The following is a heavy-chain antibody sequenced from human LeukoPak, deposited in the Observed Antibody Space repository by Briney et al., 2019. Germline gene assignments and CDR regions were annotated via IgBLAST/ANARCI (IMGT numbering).Heavy chain of an antibody. CDR2: IYYSGST. V-gene: IGHV4-31*03. Sequence: SETLSLTCTVSGGSISSGGYYWSWIRQHPGKGLEWIGYIYYSGSTYYNPSLKSRVTISVDTSKNQFSLKLSSVTAADTAVYYCARDLWSGYPNEYYFDYWGQGTLVTVSS. CDR1: GGSISSGGYY. J-gene: IGHJ4*02. CDR3: ARDLWSGYPNEYYFDY. D-gene: IGHD3-3*01.